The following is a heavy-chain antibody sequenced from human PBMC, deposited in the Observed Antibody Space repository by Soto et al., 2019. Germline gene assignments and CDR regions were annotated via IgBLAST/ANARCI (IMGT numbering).Heavy chain of an antibody. CDR1: GYTFTSYG. J-gene: IGHJ6*02. Sequence: QVQLVQSGAEVKKPGASVKVSCKASGYTFTSYGISWVRQAPGQGLEWWGWISAYNGNTNYAQKLQGRVTSTTDTSTSTAYMELRSLRSDDTAVYYCARVDTAMEGYYYGMDVWGQGTTVTVSS. D-gene: IGHD5-18*01. CDR2: ISAYNGNT. V-gene: IGHV1-18*01. CDR3: ARVDTAMEGYYYGMDV.